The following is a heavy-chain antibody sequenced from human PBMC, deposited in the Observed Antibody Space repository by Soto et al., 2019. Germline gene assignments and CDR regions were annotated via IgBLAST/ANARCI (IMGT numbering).Heavy chain of an antibody. CDR1: GYTFTSYY. CDR2: INPSGATT. Sequence: QVSLVQSGAEVKKPGASVKVSCKASGYTFTSYYVHWVRQAPGQGLEWMGIINPSGATTTYAQNFQGRVAMTRDTSTSTVYIELSSLRSEDTAVYYCARRDCFSSSCYFKYWGQGTLVTVSS. V-gene: IGHV1-46*01. J-gene: IGHJ4*02. CDR3: ARRDCFSSSCYFKY. D-gene: IGHD2-2*01.